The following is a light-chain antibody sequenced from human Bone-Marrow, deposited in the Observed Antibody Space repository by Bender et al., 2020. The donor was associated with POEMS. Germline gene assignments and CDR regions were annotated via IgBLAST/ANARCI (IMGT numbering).Light chain of an antibody. Sequence: SGLTQPVSVSGSPGQAITISCSGTISDVGSYNLVSWYQHRPGKAPKLMIYDVGHRPSGVSDRFSGSSSGNTASLTISGLQAEDEADYHCSSYTSSSALWVFGGGTKLTVL. V-gene: IGLV2-14*02. CDR2: DVG. CDR1: ISDVGSYNL. CDR3: SSYTSSSALWV. J-gene: IGLJ3*02.